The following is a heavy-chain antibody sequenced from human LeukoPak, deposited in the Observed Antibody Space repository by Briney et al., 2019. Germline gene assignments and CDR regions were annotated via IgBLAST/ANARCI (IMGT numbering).Heavy chain of an antibody. D-gene: IGHD5-24*01. Sequence: ASVKVSCKASGYTFAGYYMHWVRQAPGQGLEWMGWINPNSGGTNYAQKFQGRVTMTRDTSISTAYMELSRLRSDDTAVYYCARGERWLQLHWFDPWCQGTLVTVSS. CDR3: ARGERWLQLHWFDP. CDR2: INPNSGGT. J-gene: IGHJ5*02. V-gene: IGHV1-2*02. CDR1: GYTFAGYY.